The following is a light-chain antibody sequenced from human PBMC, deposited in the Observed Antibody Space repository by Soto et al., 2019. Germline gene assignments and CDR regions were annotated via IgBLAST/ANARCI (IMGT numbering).Light chain of an antibody. CDR1: QRVLYSSNNKNY. CDR2: WAS. J-gene: IGKJ4*01. Sequence: DIVMTQSPDSLAVSLGERATINCKSSQRVLYSSNNKNYLAWYQQKPGQPPQLLFYWASTRESGVPDRFSGSGSGNDFTLTISSLQAEDVAVYSCQQYYNTPLTFGGGTKVEIK. CDR3: QQYYNTPLT. V-gene: IGKV4-1*01.